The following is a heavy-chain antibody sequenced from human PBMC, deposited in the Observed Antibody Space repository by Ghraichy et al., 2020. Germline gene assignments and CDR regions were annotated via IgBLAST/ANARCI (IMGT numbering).Heavy chain of an antibody. CDR2: INHSGST. J-gene: IGHJ5*02. CDR1: GGSFSGYY. CDR3: ARGRSSSSGRAAWFDP. V-gene: IGHV4-34*01. D-gene: IGHD6-6*01. Sequence: SQTLSITCAVYGGSFSGYYWSWIRQPPGKGLEWIGEINHSGSTNYNPSLKSRVTISVDTSKNQFSLKLSSVTAADTAVFYCARGRSSSSGRAAWFDPWGQGTLVTVSS.